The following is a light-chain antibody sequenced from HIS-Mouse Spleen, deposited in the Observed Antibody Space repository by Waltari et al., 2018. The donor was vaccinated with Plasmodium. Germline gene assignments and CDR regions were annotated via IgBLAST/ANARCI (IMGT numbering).Light chain of an antibody. J-gene: IGLJ3*02. CDR2: EDS. Sequence: SYELTQPPSVSVSPGQTARITCSGDALPKKYAYWYQQKSGQAPVRVIYEDSKRPSWIPERFSGSSSGTMATVTISGAQVEDEADYYCYSTDSSGNHRVFGGGTKLTVL. V-gene: IGLV3-10*01. CDR3: YSTDSSGNHRV. CDR1: ALPKKY.